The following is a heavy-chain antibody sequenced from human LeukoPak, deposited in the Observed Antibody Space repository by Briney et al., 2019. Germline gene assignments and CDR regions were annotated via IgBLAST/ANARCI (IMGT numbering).Heavy chain of an antibody. CDR2: INHSGST. J-gene: IGHJ3*02. CDR1: GGSFRCYY. V-gene: IGHV4-34*01. D-gene: IGHD3-10*01. Sequence: SDTLSLTCAVYGGSFRCYYLSWIRQPPGKGLEWIGEINHSGSTTYNPSLKSRVTISLDTSRNQFSLKLNSVTAADTAVYYCAKSNGYGLIDIWGQGTMVTVSS. CDR3: AKSNGYGLIDI.